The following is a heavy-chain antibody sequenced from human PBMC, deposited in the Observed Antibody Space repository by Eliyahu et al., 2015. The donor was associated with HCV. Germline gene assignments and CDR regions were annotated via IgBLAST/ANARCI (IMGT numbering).Heavy chain of an antibody. CDR3: ATLYGAVNWFDP. J-gene: IGHJ5*02. Sequence: EVQLVQSGGGLVQPGXSLXLSCAASXFXFRQYWXHWVXQAPGXGLVWVSRIHGDGSSTSYADSVKGRFTISRDNAKNTLYLQMNSLRAEDTAVYYCATLYGAVNWFDPWGQGTLVTVS. V-gene: IGHV3-74*01. D-gene: IGHD4/OR15-4a*01. CDR1: XFXFRQYW. CDR2: IHGDGSST.